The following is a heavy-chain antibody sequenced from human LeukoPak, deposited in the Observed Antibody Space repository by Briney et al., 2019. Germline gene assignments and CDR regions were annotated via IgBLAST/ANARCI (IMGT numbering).Heavy chain of an antibody. V-gene: IGHV4-38-2*01. CDR1: DYSISSDYY. CDR2: IYHSGTA. Sequence: SESLSLTCGVSDYSISSDYYWGWIRQPPGKGLEWIGSIYHSGTAYYNPSLNSRVTISVDTSKNQFSLKLNSVTAADTAVYYCARVWGYTYGYFDYWGQGTLVTVSS. J-gene: IGHJ4*02. CDR3: ARVWGYTYGYFDY. D-gene: IGHD5-18*01.